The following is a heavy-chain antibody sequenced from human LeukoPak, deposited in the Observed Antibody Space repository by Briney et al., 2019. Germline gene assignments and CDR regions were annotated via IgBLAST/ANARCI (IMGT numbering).Heavy chain of an antibody. Sequence: SGTLSLTCAVSGGSISSSNWWSWVRQPPGKGLEWIGEIYHSESTNYNPSIKRRVTISVDRSKNQFSLKLSSVTAADTAVYYCAIRAAAGTDYYYYYMDVWGKGTTVTVSS. V-gene: IGHV4-4*02. J-gene: IGHJ6*03. CDR2: IYHSEST. CDR3: AIRAAAGTDYYYYYMDV. D-gene: IGHD6-13*01. CDR1: GGSISSSNW.